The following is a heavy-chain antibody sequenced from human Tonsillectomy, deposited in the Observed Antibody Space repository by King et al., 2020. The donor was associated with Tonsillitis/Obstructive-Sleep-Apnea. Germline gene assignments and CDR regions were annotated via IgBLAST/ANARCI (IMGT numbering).Heavy chain of an antibody. V-gene: IGHV7-4-1*02. J-gene: IGHJ6*03. CDR2: INTNTGNP. D-gene: IGHD3-16*01. Sequence: QVQLVQSGSELKKPGASVKVSCKASGYTFTSYAMNWVRQAPGQGLEWMGWINTNTGNPTYAQSFTGGFVFSLDTSVSTAYLQISRLKAEDTAVYYCARVRDDYVWGSIDEAVGVYYFYMDVCGKGTTCTVS. CDR3: ARVRDDYVWGSIDEAVGVYYFYMDV. CDR1: GYTFTSYA.